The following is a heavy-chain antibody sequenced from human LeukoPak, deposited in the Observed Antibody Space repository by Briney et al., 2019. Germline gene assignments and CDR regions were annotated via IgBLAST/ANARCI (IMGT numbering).Heavy chain of an antibody. CDR2: IYSGGST. V-gene: IGHV3-66*01. J-gene: IGHJ5*02. D-gene: IGHD2-15*01. CDR1: GFTVSSNY. CDR3: AREMVVAGNWFDP. Sequence: GGSLRLSCAASGFTVSSNYMSWVRQAPGKGLEWVSVIYSGGSTYYADSVKGRFTISRDNSKNTLYLQMNSLRAEDTAVYYCAREMVVAGNWFDPWGQGTLVTVSS.